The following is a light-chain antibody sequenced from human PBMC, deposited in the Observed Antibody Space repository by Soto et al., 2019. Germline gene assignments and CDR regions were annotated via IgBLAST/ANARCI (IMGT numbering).Light chain of an antibody. CDR2: EGS. CDR1: SSDVGSYNL. Sequence: QSALTQPASVSGSPGQSITISCTGTSSDVGSYNLVSWYQQHPGKAPKLMIYEGSKRPSGVSNRFSGSKSGNTASLTISGLQAEDEADYCCCSYAGSSTNWVFGGGTKLTVL. CDR3: CSYAGSSTNWV. J-gene: IGLJ3*02. V-gene: IGLV2-23*01.